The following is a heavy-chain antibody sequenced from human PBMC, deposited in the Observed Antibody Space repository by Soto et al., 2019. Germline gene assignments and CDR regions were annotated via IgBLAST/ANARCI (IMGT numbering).Heavy chain of an antibody. V-gene: IGHV3-23*01. D-gene: IGHD3-10*01. CDR3: AKTYYYSGSSRAFDI. CDR2: ITTSGDTT. CDR1: GFTVSSYA. J-gene: IGHJ3*02. Sequence: EVQLLESGGGLVQPGGSLRLSCAASGFTVSSYAMSWVRQAPGKGLEWVSGITTSGDTTYYTDSVKGRFTVSRDSSKNTPFLQMSSLRAEDTALYYCAKTYYYSGSSRAFDIWGQGTMVTVSS.